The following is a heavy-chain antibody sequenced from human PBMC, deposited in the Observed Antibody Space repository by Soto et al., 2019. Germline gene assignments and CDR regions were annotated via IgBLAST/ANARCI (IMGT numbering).Heavy chain of an antibody. CDR3: ARGSMVRGPTAPPAAFDI. CDR1: GGSISSYY. D-gene: IGHD3-10*01. CDR2: IYYSGST. Sequence: PSETLSLTXTVSGGSISSYYWSWIRQPPGKGLEWIGYIYYSGSTNYNPSLKSRVTISVDTSKNQFSLKLSSVTAADTAVYYCARGSMVRGPTAPPAAFDIWGQGTMVTVSS. V-gene: IGHV4-59*01. J-gene: IGHJ3*02.